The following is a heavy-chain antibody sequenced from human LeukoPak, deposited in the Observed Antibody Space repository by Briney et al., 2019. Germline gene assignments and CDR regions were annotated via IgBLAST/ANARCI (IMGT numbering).Heavy chain of an antibody. CDR1: GYTFTGYY. Sequence: ASVKVSCKASGYTFTGYYMHWVRQAPGQGLEWMGRINPNSGGTNYAQKFQGRVTMTRDTSISIAYMELSRLRSDDTAVYYCASMSYSGSYAVDYWGQGTLVTVSS. V-gene: IGHV1-2*06. D-gene: IGHD1-26*01. J-gene: IGHJ4*02. CDR3: ASMSYSGSYAVDY. CDR2: INPNSGGT.